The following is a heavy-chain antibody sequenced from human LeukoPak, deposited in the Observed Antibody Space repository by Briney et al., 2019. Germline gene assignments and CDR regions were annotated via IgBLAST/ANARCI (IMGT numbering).Heavy chain of an antibody. D-gene: IGHD2-15*01. CDR3: ARAPRGFCSGGSCFDF. J-gene: IGHJ4*02. V-gene: IGHV1-2*02. Sequence: ASVKVSCKASGYTFTAYYIHWVRQTPGQGLEWMGWINPNSGGTNYAQKFQGRVTMTRDTSISTAYMELSRLRSDDTAVYYCARAPRGFCSGGSCFDFWGQGTLVTVSS. CDR1: GYTFTAYY. CDR2: INPNSGGT.